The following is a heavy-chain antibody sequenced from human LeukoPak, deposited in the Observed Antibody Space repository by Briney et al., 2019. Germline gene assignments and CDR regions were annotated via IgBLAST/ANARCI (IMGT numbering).Heavy chain of an antibody. CDR2: IIPILGIA. D-gene: IGHD3-10*01. CDR1: GGTFSSYG. Sequence: SVKVSCKASGGTFSSYGISWVRQAPGQGLEWMGRIIPILGIANYAQKFQGRVTITADKSTSIAYMELSSLRSEDTAVYYCAREPMVRGVIPLTGVFDIWGQGTMVTVSS. J-gene: IGHJ3*02. CDR3: AREPMVRGVIPLTGVFDI. V-gene: IGHV1-69*04.